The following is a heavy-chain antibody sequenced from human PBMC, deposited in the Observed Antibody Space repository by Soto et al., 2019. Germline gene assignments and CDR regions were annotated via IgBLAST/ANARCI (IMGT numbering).Heavy chain of an antibody. J-gene: IGHJ5*02. CDR3: ARYVVLGTRFDP. CDR2: MNPNSGNT. Sequence: ASVKVSCKASGYTFTSYDINWVRQATGQGLEWMGWMNPNSGNTGYAQKFQGRVTMTRNTSISTAYMELSSLRSEDTAVYYCARYVVLGTRFDPWGQGTLVTVSS. V-gene: IGHV1-8*01. D-gene: IGHD1-1*01. CDR1: GYTFTSYD.